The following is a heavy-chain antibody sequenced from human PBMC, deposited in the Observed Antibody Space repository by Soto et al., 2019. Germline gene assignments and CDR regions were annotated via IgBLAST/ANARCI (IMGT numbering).Heavy chain of an antibody. D-gene: IGHD6-19*01. CDR1: GFTFSGSA. CDR3: TSTVAGTVDY. Sequence: EVQLVESGGGLVQPGGSLKLSCAASGFTFSGSAMHWVRQASGKGLEWVGRIRRKANSYATAYAASVKGRFTISRDDSKNTAYLQMNSLKTEDTAVYYCTSTVAGTVDYWGQGTLVTVSS. CDR2: IRRKANSYAT. V-gene: IGHV3-73*01. J-gene: IGHJ4*02.